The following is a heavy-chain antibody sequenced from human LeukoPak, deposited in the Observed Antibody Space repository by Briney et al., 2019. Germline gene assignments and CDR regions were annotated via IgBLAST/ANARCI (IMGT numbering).Heavy chain of an antibody. CDR1: GSTLTELS. CDR3: ATVSKTVTTTWLYYFDY. V-gene: IGHV1-24*01. Sequence: GASVKVSCKVSGSTLTELSMHWVRQAPGKGLEWMGGFDPEDGETIYAQKFQGRVTMTEDTSTDTAYMELSSLRSEDTAVYYCATVSKTVTTTWLYYFDYWGQGTLVTVSS. J-gene: IGHJ4*02. CDR2: FDPEDGET. D-gene: IGHD4-17*01.